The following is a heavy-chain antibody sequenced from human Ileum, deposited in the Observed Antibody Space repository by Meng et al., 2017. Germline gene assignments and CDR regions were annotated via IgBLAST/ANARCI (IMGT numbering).Heavy chain of an antibody. D-gene: IGHD5-12*01. CDR3: ARGIGDIRVGFDY. V-gene: IGHV4-4*02. CDR2: IFHGGTT. CDR1: GDSISSGNW. Sequence: VPGLGPGPVKPSGTLSLTCAVSGDSISSGNWWNWVRQSPGKGLEWIGDIFHGGTTNYNPSLKNRVTLLMDKSKNQFSLQLTSVTAADTAVFYCARGIGDIRVGFDYWGQGILVTVSS. J-gene: IGHJ4*02.